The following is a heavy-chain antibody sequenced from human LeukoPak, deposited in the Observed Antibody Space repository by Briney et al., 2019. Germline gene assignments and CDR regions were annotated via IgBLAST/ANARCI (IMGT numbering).Heavy chain of an antibody. CDR2: ISYDGSNK. Sequence: GGSLRLSCAASGFTFSSYGMHWVRQAPGKELEWVAVISYDGSNKYYADSVKGRFTISRDNSKNTLYLQMNSLRAEDTAVYYCAKDLRAVAGTASDYYYGMDVWGQGTTVTVSS. V-gene: IGHV3-30*18. D-gene: IGHD6-19*01. J-gene: IGHJ6*02. CDR1: GFTFSSYG. CDR3: AKDLRAVAGTASDYYYGMDV.